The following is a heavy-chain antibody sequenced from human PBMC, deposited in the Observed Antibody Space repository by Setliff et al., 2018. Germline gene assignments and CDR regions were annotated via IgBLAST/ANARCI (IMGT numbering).Heavy chain of an antibody. CDR1: GYSFTDYW. CDR3: ARHRVGNSGYAIPILDF. Sequence: SCKASGYSFTDYWIAWVRQMPGKGLEWMGIIYPSNSNIKYSPSFEAQITFSVDKSITTAYLQWSSLKASDTAIYYCARHRVGNSGYAIPILDFWGQGALVTVS. V-gene: IGHV5-51*01. J-gene: IGHJ4*02. CDR2: IYPSNSNI. D-gene: IGHD5-12*01.